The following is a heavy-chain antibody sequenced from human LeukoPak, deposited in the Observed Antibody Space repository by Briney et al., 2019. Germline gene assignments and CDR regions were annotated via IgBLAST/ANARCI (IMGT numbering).Heavy chain of an antibody. J-gene: IGHJ4*02. CDR3: ASTLRFLPYRRFDY. V-gene: IGHV4-39*01. Sequence: SETLSLTCSVSGGSIISSNYYWGWIRQPPGKGLEWIGSIYQSGSGSSYYNPSLKSRVTIFGDTSKNQFFLRLSSVTAADTAIYYCASTLRFLPYRRFDYWGQGTLVTVPS. CDR1: GGSIISSNYY. CDR2: IYQSGSGSS. D-gene: IGHD3-3*01.